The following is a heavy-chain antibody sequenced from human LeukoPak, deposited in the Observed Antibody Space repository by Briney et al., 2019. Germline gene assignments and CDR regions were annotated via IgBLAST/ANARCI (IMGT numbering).Heavy chain of an antibody. J-gene: IGHJ4*02. CDR2: IYYSGST. D-gene: IGHD5-18*01. V-gene: IGHV4-59*01. CDR3: ARHWGWGYSYGIYYFDY. CDR1: GGSISSYY. Sequence: SETLSLTCTVSGGSISSYYWSWIRQPPGKGLEWIGYIYYSGSTNYNPSLKSRVTISVDTSKNQFSLKLSSVTAADTAVYYCARHWGWGYSYGIYYFDYWGQGTLVTVSS.